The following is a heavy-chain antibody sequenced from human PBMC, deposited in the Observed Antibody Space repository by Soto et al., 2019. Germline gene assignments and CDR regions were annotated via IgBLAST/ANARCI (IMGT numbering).Heavy chain of an antibody. CDR2: IIPIFGTA. CDR3: AREVVPAAIPYYYGMDV. Sequence: SVKVSCKASGGTFSSYAISWVRQAPGQGLEWTGGIIPIFGTANYAQKFQGRVTITADESTSTAYMELSSLRSEDTAVYYCAREVVPAAIPYYYGMDVWGQGTTVTVSS. V-gene: IGHV1-69*13. J-gene: IGHJ6*02. CDR1: GGTFSSYA. D-gene: IGHD2-2*01.